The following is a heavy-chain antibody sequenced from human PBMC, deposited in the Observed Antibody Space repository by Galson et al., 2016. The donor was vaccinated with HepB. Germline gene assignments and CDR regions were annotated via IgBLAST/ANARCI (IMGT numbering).Heavy chain of an antibody. CDR2: IWYDGSDQ. Sequence: SLRLSCAASGFTFSGYGMHWVRQAPGKGPEWVAIIWYDGSDQAYADSVKGRFTISRDNYANTLYLQMNSLRAEDTAVYYCARDQGTKWEKGNNWFDPWGQGTLVTVSS. CDR1: GFTFSGYG. J-gene: IGHJ5*02. CDR3: ARDQGTKWEKGNNWFDP. D-gene: IGHD1-26*01. V-gene: IGHV3-33*01.